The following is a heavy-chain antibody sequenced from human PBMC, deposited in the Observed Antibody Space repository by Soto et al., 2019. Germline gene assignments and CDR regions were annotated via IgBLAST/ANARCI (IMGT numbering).Heavy chain of an antibody. Sequence: GSLRLSCAASGFTFSSYWMSWVRQAPGKGLECVANINQDGSEKYYVDSVKGRFTISRDNAKNSLCLQMHSLRVEDTAVYYCARKAVAGTIFDYWGQGTLVTVS. D-gene: IGHD6-19*01. CDR3: ARKAVAGTIFDY. CDR2: INQDGSEK. CDR1: GFTFSSYW. J-gene: IGHJ4*02. V-gene: IGHV3-7*01.